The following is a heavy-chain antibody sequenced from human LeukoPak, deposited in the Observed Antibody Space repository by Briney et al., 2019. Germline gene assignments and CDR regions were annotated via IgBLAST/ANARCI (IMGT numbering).Heavy chain of an antibody. D-gene: IGHD5-18*01. J-gene: IGHJ4*02. CDR1: GGSISSSSYY. Sequence: SETLSLTCTVSGGSISSSSYYWSWIRQPPGKGLEWIGYIYHSGSTYYNPSLKSRVTISVDRSKNQFSLKLSSVTAADTAVYYCARLGISAMVPYWGQGTLVTVSS. CDR2: IYHSGST. V-gene: IGHV4-30-2*01. CDR3: ARLGISAMVPY.